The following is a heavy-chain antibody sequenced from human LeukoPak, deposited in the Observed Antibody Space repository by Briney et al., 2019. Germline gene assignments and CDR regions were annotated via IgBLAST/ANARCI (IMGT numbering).Heavy chain of an antibody. D-gene: IGHD3-10*01. J-gene: IGHJ4*02. CDR3: ARAPYGSGSFLDY. CDR1: GFSFSSYS. Sequence: GGSLRLSCVASGFSFSSYSMHWVRQAPGEGLESVSAISGDGGATYYANSVKGRFTISRDNSKNTLYLQMGSLRAEDMAVYYCARAPYGSGSFLDYWGQGTLVTVSS. CDR2: ISGDGGAT. V-gene: IGHV3-64*01.